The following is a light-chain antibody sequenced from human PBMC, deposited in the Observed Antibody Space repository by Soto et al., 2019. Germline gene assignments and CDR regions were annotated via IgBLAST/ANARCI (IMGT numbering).Light chain of an antibody. V-gene: IGKV3-20*01. CDR1: QAVTSRN. J-gene: IGKJ5*01. CDR2: GAS. Sequence: EIVLTQSPGTLSLSPGEGATLSCRASQAVTSRNLAWYQQRPGQAPRLLIYGASSRATGIPDRFSGSGSGTDFTLTISRLETEDFAVYYCQQYGSSPTFGQGTRLEIK. CDR3: QQYGSSPT.